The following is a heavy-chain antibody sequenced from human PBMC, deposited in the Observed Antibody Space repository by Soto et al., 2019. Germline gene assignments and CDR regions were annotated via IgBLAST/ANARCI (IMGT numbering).Heavy chain of an antibody. CDR2: IHYSRST. V-gene: IGHV4-30-4*01. CDR1: GGSISSGDYS. J-gene: IGHJ6*02. Sequence: QVQLQESGPGLVKPSQTLSLTCTVSGGSISSGDYSWSWIRQPPGKGLEWIGYIHYSRSTYSNPSLKSRVIISVDTSKNQCSLKLSSVTAADTAVDYCSSDEELVLGGMDVGGQGTTVTVSS. D-gene: IGHD6-6*01. CDR3: SSDEELVLGGMDV.